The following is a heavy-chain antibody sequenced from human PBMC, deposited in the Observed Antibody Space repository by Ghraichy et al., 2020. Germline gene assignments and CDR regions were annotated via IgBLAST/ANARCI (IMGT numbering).Heavy chain of an antibody. Sequence: GGSLRLSCAASGFTFSSYWMHWVRQVPGKGLVWVSRISSDGSSTSYADSVKGRFTISRDNAKNTLYLQMNSLRAEDTAVYYCARYSSGYHAIDYWGQGTLVTVSS. CDR3: ARYSSGYHAIDY. D-gene: IGHD3-22*01. CDR1: GFTFSSYW. CDR2: ISSDGSST. J-gene: IGHJ4*02. V-gene: IGHV3-74*01.